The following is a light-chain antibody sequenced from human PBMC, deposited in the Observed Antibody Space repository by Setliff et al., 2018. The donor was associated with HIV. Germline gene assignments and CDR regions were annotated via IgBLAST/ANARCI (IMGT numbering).Light chain of an antibody. J-gene: IGLJ1*01. CDR2: EVS. V-gene: IGLV2-14*01. CDR1: SSDVGGYKY. CDR3: SSYTSRNTLV. Sequence: QSVLTQPASVSGSPGQSITISCTGTSSDVGGYKYVYWHQQHPGKAPKLMIYEVSNRPSGISNRFSGSKSGNTASLTISGLQAEDEADYYCSSYTSRNTLVFGTGTKVTVL.